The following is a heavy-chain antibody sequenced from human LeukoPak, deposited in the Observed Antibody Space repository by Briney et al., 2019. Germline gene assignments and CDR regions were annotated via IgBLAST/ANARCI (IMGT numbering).Heavy chain of an antibody. CDR2: ISYDGSNK. Sequence: PTGGSLNLSCAASGFTFSSYAMHWVRQAPGKGLGWVAVISYDGSNKYYADSVKGRFTISRDNSKNTLYLQMNSLRAEDTAVYYCARDGGMTTVSSPGYWGQGTLVTVSS. J-gene: IGHJ4*02. CDR3: ARDGGMTTVSSPGY. CDR1: GFTFSSYA. V-gene: IGHV3-30*04. D-gene: IGHD4-11*01.